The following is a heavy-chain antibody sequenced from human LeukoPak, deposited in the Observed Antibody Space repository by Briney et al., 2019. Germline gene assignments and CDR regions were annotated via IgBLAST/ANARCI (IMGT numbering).Heavy chain of an antibody. J-gene: IGHJ4*02. CDR3: AKDWRGYLYYFDY. CDR2: ISGSGGST. CDR1: GFTFSSYS. V-gene: IGHV3-23*01. D-gene: IGHD3-3*01. Sequence: GGSLRLSCAASGFTFSSYSMNWVRQAPGKGLEWVSAISGSGGSTYYADSVKGRFTISRDNSKNTLYLQMNSLRAEDTAVYYCAKDWRGYLYYFDYWGQGTLVTVSS.